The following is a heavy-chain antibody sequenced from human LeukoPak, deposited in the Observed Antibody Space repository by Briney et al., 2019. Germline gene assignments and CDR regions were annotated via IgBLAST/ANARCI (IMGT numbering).Heavy chain of an antibody. V-gene: IGHV1-18*01. Sequence: ASVKVSCKASGYTFTSYGISWVRQAPGQGLEWMGWISAYNGNTNYAQKLQGRVTMTTDTSTSTAYVELRSLRSDDTAVYYCARDSDFYGSVYGMDVWGQGTTVTVSS. J-gene: IGHJ6*02. CDR2: ISAYNGNT. CDR3: ARDSDFYGSVYGMDV. D-gene: IGHD3-10*01. CDR1: GYTFTSYG.